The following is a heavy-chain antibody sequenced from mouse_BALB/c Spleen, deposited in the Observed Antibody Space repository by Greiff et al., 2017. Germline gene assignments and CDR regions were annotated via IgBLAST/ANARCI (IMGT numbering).Heavy chain of an antibody. J-gene: IGHJ4*01. CDR1: GFTFSSFG. D-gene: IGHD2-12*01. Sequence: EVQGVESGGGLVQPGGSRKLSCAASGFTFSSFGMHWVRQAPEKGLEWVAYISSGSSTIYYADTVKGRFTISRDNPKNTLFLQMTSLRSEDTAMYYCARGIRGYAMDYWGQGTSVTVSS. CDR2: ISSGSSTI. CDR3: ARGIRGYAMDY. V-gene: IGHV5-17*02.